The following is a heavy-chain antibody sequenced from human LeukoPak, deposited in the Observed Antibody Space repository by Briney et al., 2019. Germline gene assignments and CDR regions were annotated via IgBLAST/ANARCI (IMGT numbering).Heavy chain of an antibody. CDR2: ISGSGNKT. CDR1: GFIFSHFA. V-gene: IGHV3-23*01. CDR3: AKLKRVGIAPFDD. D-gene: IGHD3-10*01. J-gene: IGHJ4*02. Sequence: GGSLRLSCAASGFIFSHFAMSWVRQAPGKGLHWVSTISGSGNKTYDADSVKGRFSISRDNSKNTLYLQMTGLRAEDTAVYYCAKLKRVGIAPFDDWGQGTLVIVSS.